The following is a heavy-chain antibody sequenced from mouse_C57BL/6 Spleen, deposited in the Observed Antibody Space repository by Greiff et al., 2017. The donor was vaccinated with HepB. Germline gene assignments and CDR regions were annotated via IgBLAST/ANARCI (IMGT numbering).Heavy chain of an antibody. CDR1: GFTFSDYG. CDR3: ARPGYFYAMDY. Sequence: EVQVVESGGGLVKPGGSLKLSCAASGFTFSDYGMHWVRQAPEKGLEWVAYISSGSSTIYYADTVKGRFTISRDNAKNTLFLQMTSLGSEDTAMYYCARPGYFYAMDYWGQGTSVTVSS. V-gene: IGHV5-17*01. CDR2: ISSGSSTI. J-gene: IGHJ4*01. D-gene: IGHD2-3*01.